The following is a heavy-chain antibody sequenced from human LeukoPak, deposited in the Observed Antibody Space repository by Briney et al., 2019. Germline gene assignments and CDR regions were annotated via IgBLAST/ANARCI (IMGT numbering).Heavy chain of an antibody. CDR3: ARVSGGAAAGNWFDP. Sequence: KPSETLSLTCTVSGGSISSGSYYWSWIRQPAGKGLEWIGRIYTSGSTNYNPSLKSRVTISVDTSKNQFSLKLSSVTAADTAVYYCARVSGGAAAGNWFDPWGQGTLVTVSS. CDR2: IYTSGST. J-gene: IGHJ5*02. V-gene: IGHV4-61*02. D-gene: IGHD6-13*01. CDR1: GGSISSGSYY.